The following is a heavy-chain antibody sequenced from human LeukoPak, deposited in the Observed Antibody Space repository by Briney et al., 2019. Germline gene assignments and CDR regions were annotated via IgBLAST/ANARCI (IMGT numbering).Heavy chain of an antibody. CDR2: INHSGST. V-gene: IGHV4-34*01. D-gene: IGHD4-23*01. CDR3: ARGAVVSFPYYYYYMDV. Sequence: SETLSLTCAVYGGSFSGYYWSWIRQPPGKGLEWIGEINHSGSTNYNPSLKSRATISVDTSKNQFSLKLSSVTAADTAVYYCARGAVVSFPYYYYYMDVWGKGTTVTVSS. J-gene: IGHJ6*03. CDR1: GGSFSGYY.